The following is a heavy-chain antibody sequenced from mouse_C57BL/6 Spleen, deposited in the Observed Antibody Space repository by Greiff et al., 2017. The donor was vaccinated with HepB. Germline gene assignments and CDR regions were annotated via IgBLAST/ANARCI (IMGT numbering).Heavy chain of an antibody. CDR1: GFTFSSYT. CDR2: ISGGGGNT. Sequence: EVKLVESGGGLVKPGGSLKLSCAASGFTFSSYTMSWVRQTPEKRLEWVATISGGGGNTYYPDSVKGRFTISRDNAKNTLYRQMSSLRSEDTALYYCARTGNYGSSFFDYWGQGTTLTVSS. CDR3: ARTGNYGSSFFDY. V-gene: IGHV5-9*01. J-gene: IGHJ2*01. D-gene: IGHD1-1*01.